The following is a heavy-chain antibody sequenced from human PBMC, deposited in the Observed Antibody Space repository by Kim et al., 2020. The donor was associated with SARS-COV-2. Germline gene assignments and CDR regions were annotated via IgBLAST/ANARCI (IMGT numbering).Heavy chain of an antibody. Sequence: ENAGKGRFIISRDKSRDMLYVKMSSLRVEDTAVYYCAKDRRGATVSAFDVWGQGTMVTVSS. V-gene: IGHV3-23*01. J-gene: IGHJ3*01. CDR3: AKDRRGATVSAFDV. D-gene: IGHD1-26*01.